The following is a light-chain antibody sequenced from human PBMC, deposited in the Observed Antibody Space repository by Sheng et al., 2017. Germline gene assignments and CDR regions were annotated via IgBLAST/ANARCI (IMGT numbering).Light chain of an antibody. J-gene: IGLJ2*01. CDR3: TSYTTSRLGV. Sequence: QSALTQPASVSGSPGQSITISCTGTSSDVGAYNYVSWYQLRPGEAPKLIIYDVTKRPSGVFTRFSGSKSGNTASLTISGLRAEDEADYYCTSYTTSRLGVFGGGTKVTVL. CDR1: SSDVGAYNY. V-gene: IGLV2-14*03. CDR2: DVT.